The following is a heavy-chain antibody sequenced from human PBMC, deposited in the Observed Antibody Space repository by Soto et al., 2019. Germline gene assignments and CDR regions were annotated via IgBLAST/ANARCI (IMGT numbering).Heavy chain of an antibody. V-gene: IGHV1-2*04. CDR2: INPKSGGA. CDR3: ARDYYDGSASYGIEF. CDR1: GYTFTGYY. J-gene: IGHJ3*01. Sequence: QVHLVQSGAEVKKPGASVKVSCKASGYTFTGYYIHWVRQAPGQGLEWMGWINPKSGGANIAQKFQGWVTMNRDTSISTNYMELSNLRSNDTAVYYCARDYYDGSASYGIEFWGQGTMVTVAS. D-gene: IGHD3-16*01.